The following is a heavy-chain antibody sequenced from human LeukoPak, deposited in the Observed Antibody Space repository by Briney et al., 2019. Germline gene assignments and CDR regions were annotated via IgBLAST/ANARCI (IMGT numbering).Heavy chain of an antibody. D-gene: IGHD6-19*01. J-gene: IGHJ3*02. V-gene: IGHV3-23*01. CDR3: ANAKDGPYSSGWFAFDI. CDR2: ISGSGGST. Sequence: GGSLRLSCAASGFTFSSYAMSWVRQAPGKGLEWVSAISGSGGSTYYADSVKGRFTISRDNSKNTLYLQMNSLRAEDTAVYYCANAKDGPYSSGWFAFDIWGQGTMVTVSS. CDR1: GFTFSSYA.